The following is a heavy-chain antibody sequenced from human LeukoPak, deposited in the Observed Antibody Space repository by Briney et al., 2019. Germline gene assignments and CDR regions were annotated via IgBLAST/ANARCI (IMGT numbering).Heavy chain of an antibody. D-gene: IGHD5-24*01. J-gene: IGHJ4*02. CDR1: GFTFNTYT. V-gene: IGHV3-15*04. CDR3: TTNVEMATINGY. CDR2: IESKTDGGTT. Sequence: PGGSLRLSCAASGFTFNTYTIHWVRQAPGKGLEWVGRIESKTDGGTTDYAAPVKGRFTISRDDSKNTLYLQMNSLKTEDTAVYYCTTNVEMATINGYWGQGTLVTVSS.